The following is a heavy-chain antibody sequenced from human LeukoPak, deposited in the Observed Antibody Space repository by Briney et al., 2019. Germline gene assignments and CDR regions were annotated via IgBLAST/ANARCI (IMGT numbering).Heavy chain of an antibody. V-gene: IGHV3-7*01. Sequence: GGSLRLSCAASGFTFSSYWMSWVRQAPGKGLEWVANIKQDGSEKYYVDSVKGRFIISRDNAKNSLYLQINSLRAEDTAVYYCARINLYPFYYYYGMDVWGQGTTVTVSS. CDR3: ARINLYPFYYYYGMDV. D-gene: IGHD2-2*01. J-gene: IGHJ6*02. CDR1: GFTFSSYW. CDR2: IKQDGSEK.